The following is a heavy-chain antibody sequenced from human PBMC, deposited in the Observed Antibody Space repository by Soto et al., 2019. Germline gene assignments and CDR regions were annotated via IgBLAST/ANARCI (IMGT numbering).Heavy chain of an antibody. CDR1: GGTFSSYA. V-gene: IGHV1-69*13. CDR3: AREANIVGATKYDY. CDR2: IIPIFGTA. Sequence: SVKVSCKASGGTFSSYAISWVRQAPGQGLEWMGGIIPIFGTANYAQKFQGRVTITADESTSTAYMELSSLRSEDTAVYYCAREANIVGATKYDYWGQGTLVTVSS. J-gene: IGHJ4*02. D-gene: IGHD1-26*01.